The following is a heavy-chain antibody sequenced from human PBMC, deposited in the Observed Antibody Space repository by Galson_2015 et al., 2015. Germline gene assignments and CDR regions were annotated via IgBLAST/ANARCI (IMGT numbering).Heavy chain of an antibody. V-gene: IGHV4-61*02. CDR1: GGSISSGSYY. Sequence: TLSLTCTVSGGSISSGSYYWSWIRQPAGKGLEWIGRIYTSGSTNYNPSLKSRVTISVDTSKNQFSLKLSSVTAADTAVYYCARDPKRYCSSTSCLNPWGQGTLVTVSS. J-gene: IGHJ5*02. CDR3: ARDPKRYCSSTSCLNP. D-gene: IGHD2-2*01. CDR2: IYTSGST.